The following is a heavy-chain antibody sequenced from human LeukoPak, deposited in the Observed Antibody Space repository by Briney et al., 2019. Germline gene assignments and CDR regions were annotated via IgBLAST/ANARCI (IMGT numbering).Heavy chain of an antibody. CDR3: ARESPPPVLRFLEWSRPSYMDV. CDR1: GGSISSSNW. J-gene: IGHJ6*03. V-gene: IGHV4-4*02. D-gene: IGHD3-3*01. CDR2: IYHSGST. Sequence: ASETLSLTCAVSGGSISSSNWWSWVRPPPGKGLEWIGEIYHSGSTNYNPSLKSRVTISVDKSKNQFSLKLSSVTAADTAVYYCARESPPPVLRFLEWSRPSYMDVWGKGTTVTVSS.